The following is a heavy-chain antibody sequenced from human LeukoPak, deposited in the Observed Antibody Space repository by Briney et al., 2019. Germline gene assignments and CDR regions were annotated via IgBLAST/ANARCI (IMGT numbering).Heavy chain of an antibody. Sequence: PGGSLRLSCAASGFTFSDYYMSWIRQAPGKGLEWVSYISSSGSTIYYADSVKGRFTISRDNAKNSLYLQMNSLRAEDTAVYYCARDQQGGYCSSTSCCYFDYWGQGTLVTVSS. D-gene: IGHD2-2*01. CDR2: ISSSGSTI. CDR3: ARDQQGGYCSSTSCCYFDY. J-gene: IGHJ4*02. CDR1: GFTFSDYY. V-gene: IGHV3-11*01.